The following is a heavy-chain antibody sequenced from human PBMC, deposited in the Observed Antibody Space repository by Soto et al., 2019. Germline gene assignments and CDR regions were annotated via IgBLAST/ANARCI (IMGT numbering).Heavy chain of an antibody. Sequence: QVQLVQSGAEVKKPGSSVKVSCKASGGTFSSYAISWVRQAPGQGLEWMGGIIPIFGTANYAQKFQGRVTITADESTSTAYMELSSLRSEDTAVYYCARGARRLDYDMLTGYSTIGYWGQGTLVTVSS. CDR2: IIPIFGTA. J-gene: IGHJ4*02. V-gene: IGHV1-69*12. CDR3: ARGARRLDYDMLTGYSTIGY. CDR1: GGTFSSYA. D-gene: IGHD3-9*01.